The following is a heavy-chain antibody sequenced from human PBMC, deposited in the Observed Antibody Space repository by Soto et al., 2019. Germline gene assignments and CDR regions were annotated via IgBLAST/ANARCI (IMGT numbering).Heavy chain of an antibody. D-gene: IGHD3-9*01. Sequence: VXLXXXGPGLVKPSGTLSLTCAVSGAXISTTYWWSWXRQPPGKGLEWIGEIHYSGTTNYNPSLKSRVTISLDKSKNQFSLNLNSVTAADTAMYYCTRALLKSLDYWGQGTLVTVSS. V-gene: IGHV4-4*02. CDR1: GAXISTTYW. J-gene: IGHJ4*02. CDR3: TRALLKSLDY. CDR2: IHYSGTT.